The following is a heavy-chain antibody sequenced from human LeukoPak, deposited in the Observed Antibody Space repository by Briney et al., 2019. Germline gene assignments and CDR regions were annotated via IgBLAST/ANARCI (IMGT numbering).Heavy chain of an antibody. CDR3: ARDHGGSYP. J-gene: IGHJ5*02. Sequence: NPSETLSLTCTVSGGSISSSSYYWGWIRQPPGKGLEWIGSIYYSGSTYYNPSLKSRVTISVDTSKNQFSLKLSSVTAADTAVYYCARDHGGSYPWGQGTLVTVSS. D-gene: IGHD1-26*01. CDR2: IYYSGST. CDR1: GGSISSSSYY. V-gene: IGHV4-39*07.